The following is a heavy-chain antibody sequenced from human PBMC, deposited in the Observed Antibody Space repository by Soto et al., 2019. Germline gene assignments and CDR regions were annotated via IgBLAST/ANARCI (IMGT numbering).Heavy chain of an antibody. CDR1: GDSVSSGSYY. CDR2: IYYRGST. D-gene: IGHD5-12*01. V-gene: IGHV4-61*01. CDR3: ARENGYDPRYYYGMDV. Sequence: SLTCTVSGDSVSSGSYYWSWIRQPPGKGLEWIGDIYYRGSTNYNPSLKSRVTISVDTSKNQFSLKLSSVTAADTAVYYCARENGYDPRYYYGMDVWGQGTTVTVSS. J-gene: IGHJ6*02.